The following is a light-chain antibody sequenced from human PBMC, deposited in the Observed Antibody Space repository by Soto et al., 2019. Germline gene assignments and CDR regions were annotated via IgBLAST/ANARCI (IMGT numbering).Light chain of an antibody. Sequence: QSALTQPASVSGSPGQSLTISCTGTSSDVGGYNYVSWYQHHPGKAPKLMIYDVNNRPSGVSNRFFGSKSSNTASLTISGLQAEDEADYYCSSYSSSSLYVFGTATKVTVL. CDR2: DVN. CDR3: SSYSSSSLYV. CDR1: SSDVGGYNY. V-gene: IGLV2-14*03. J-gene: IGLJ1*01.